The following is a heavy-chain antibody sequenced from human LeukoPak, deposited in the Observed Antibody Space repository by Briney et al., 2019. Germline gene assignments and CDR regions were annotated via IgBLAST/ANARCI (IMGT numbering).Heavy chain of an antibody. V-gene: IGHV4-4*07. CDR2: IYTSGST. CDR3: ARVAAAAGSFDP. J-gene: IGHJ5*02. Sequence: SETLSLTCTVSGGSTSSYYWSWIRQPAGKGLEWIGRIYTSGSTNYNPSLKSRVTMSVDTSKNQFSLKLSSVTAADTAVYYCARVAAAAGSFDPWGQGTLVTVSS. CDR1: GGSTSSYY. D-gene: IGHD6-13*01.